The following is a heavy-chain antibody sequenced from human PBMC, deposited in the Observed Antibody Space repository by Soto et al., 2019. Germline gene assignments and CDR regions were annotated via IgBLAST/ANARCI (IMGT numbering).Heavy chain of an antibody. D-gene: IGHD4-17*01. V-gene: IGHV1-46*03. Sequence: ASVKVSCKASGYTFTSYGISWVRQAPGQGLEWMGIINPSGGSTSYAQKFQGRVTMTRDTSTSTVYMELSSLRSEDTAVYYCATFTVTTRGYYYYGMDVWGQGTTVTVSS. CDR3: ATFTVTTRGYYYYGMDV. J-gene: IGHJ6*02. CDR2: INPSGGST. CDR1: GYTFTSYG.